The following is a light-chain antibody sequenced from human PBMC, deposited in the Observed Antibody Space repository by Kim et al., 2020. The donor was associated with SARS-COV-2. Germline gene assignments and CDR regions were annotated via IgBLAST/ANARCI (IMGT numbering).Light chain of an antibody. CDR1: RNDVGSYDY. CDR3: YSFTISNTLV. J-gene: IGLJ2*01. Sequence: GQTITISCTGTRNDVGSYDYVSWYQQHPGKAPKLMIYEVSNRPSGVSIRFSGSKSGNTASLTISGLQVEDEADYYCYSFTISNTLVFGGGTQLTVL. CDR2: EVS. V-gene: IGLV2-14*03.